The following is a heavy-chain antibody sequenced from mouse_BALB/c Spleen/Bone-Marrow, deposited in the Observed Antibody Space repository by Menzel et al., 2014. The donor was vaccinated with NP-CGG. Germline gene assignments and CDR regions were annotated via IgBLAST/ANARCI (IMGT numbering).Heavy chain of an antibody. CDR3: ARWLPLAY. Sequence: EVKLMESGAELVKPGASVKLSCTASGFNTKDTYMHWVKQRPEQGLEWIGRIDPANGNTKYDPKFQGKATITADTSSNTACLQLSSLTSEDTAVYYCARWLPLAYWGQGTLVTVSA. J-gene: IGHJ3*01. D-gene: IGHD2-2*01. CDR2: IDPANGNT. CDR1: GFNTKDTY. V-gene: IGHV14-3*02.